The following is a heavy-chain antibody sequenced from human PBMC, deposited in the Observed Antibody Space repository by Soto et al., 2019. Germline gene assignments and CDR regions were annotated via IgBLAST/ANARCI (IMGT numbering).Heavy chain of an antibody. CDR2: INDGNGGT. D-gene: IGHD2-15*01. Sequence: QVKLVQSGAEEKKPGASVKVSCKASGYTFTSYPMNWLRQAPGQRPEWMGWINDGNGGTKYSQKFQGRVSITRDTSASTAYMQLSRLRSEDTAVYYCATDRGGYCSGGSCSEAWFDPWGQGTLVTVSS. J-gene: IGHJ5*02. CDR1: GYTFTSYP. V-gene: IGHV1-3*05. CDR3: ATDRGGYCSGGSCSEAWFDP.